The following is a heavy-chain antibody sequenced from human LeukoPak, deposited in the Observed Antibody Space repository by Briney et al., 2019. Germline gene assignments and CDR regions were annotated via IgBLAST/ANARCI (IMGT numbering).Heavy chain of an antibody. J-gene: IGHJ4*02. CDR3: ARDGLVVVTARNRFDY. Sequence: PGGSLRLSCAASGFTFSSYAMHWVRQAPGKGLEWVAVISYDGSNKYYADSVKGRFTISRDNSKNTLYLQMNSLRAEDTAVYYCARDGLVVVTARNRFDYWGQGTLVTVSS. D-gene: IGHD2-21*02. CDR1: GFTFSSYA. V-gene: IGHV3-30*04. CDR2: ISYDGSNK.